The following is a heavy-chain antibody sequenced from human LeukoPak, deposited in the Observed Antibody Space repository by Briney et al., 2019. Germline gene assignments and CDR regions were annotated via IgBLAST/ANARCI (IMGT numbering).Heavy chain of an antibody. CDR1: GASINSDTYY. D-gene: IGHD3-10*01. J-gene: IGHJ6*03. CDR3: ARGGERPMDV. V-gene: IGHV4-61*01. CDR2: IYYSGST. Sequence: PSETLSLTCTVSGASINSDTYYWSWIRQPPGKGLEWIGYIYYSGSTNYNPSLKSRVTISVDTSKNQFSLKLSSVTAADTAVYYCARGGERPMDVWGKGTTVTVSS.